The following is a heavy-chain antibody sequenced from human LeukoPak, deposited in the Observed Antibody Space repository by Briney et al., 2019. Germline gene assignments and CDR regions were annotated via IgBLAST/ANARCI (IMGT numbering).Heavy chain of an antibody. Sequence: SETLSLTCAVYGGSFSGYCWSWIRQPPGKGLEWIGEINHSGSTNYNPSLKSRVTISVDTSKNQFSLKLSSVTAADTAVYYCARAHLYSSGWYVYWGQGTLVTVSS. J-gene: IGHJ4*02. D-gene: IGHD6-19*01. CDR2: INHSGST. CDR1: GGSFSGYC. V-gene: IGHV4-34*01. CDR3: ARAHLYSSGWYVY.